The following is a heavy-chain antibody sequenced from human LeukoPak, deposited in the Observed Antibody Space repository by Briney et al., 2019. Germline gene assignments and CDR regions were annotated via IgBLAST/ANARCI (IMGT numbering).Heavy chain of an antibody. CDR3: ARNRGSRPIHFDY. V-gene: IGHV4-39*07. Sequence: SETLSLTCTVSGGSISSSSYYWGWIRQPPGTGLEWIGSIYYSGSTYYNPSLKSRVTISVDTSKNQFSLKLSSVTAADTAVYYCARNRGSRPIHFDYWGQGTLVTVSS. CDR2: IYYSGST. J-gene: IGHJ4*02. CDR1: GGSISSSSYY. D-gene: IGHD1-14*01.